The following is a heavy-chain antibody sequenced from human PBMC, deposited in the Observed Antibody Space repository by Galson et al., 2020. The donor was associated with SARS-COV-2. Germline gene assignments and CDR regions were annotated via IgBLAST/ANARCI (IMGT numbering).Heavy chain of an antibody. CDR1: GFTFSSHY. Sequence: GESLKISCAASGFTFSSHYMSWVRQSSGKGLEWVANIRHDGSDKSYVDSVKGRFIISRDNAKNSLYLQMNSLRLEDTAVYYCVRGGGNFDIWGQGTMVTVSS. CDR2: IRHDGSDK. CDR3: VRGGGNFDI. V-gene: IGHV3-7*04. D-gene: IGHD3-16*01. J-gene: IGHJ3*02.